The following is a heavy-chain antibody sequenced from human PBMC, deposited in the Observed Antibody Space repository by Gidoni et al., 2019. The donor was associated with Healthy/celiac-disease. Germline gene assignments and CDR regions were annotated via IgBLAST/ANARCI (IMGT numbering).Heavy chain of an antibody. CDR1: GGSFSGYY. V-gene: IGHV4-34*01. Sequence: QVQLQQWGAGLLKPSETLSLTCAVYGGSFSGYYWSWIRQPPGKGLEWIGEINHSGSTNYNPSLKSRVTISVETSKNQFSLKLSSVTAADTAVYYCARGAARPRLGYWGQGTLVTVSS. CDR3: ARGAARPRLGY. J-gene: IGHJ4*02. D-gene: IGHD6-6*01. CDR2: INHSGST.